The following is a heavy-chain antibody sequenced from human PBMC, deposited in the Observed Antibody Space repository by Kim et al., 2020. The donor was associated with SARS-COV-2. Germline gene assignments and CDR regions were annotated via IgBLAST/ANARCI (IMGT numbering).Heavy chain of an antibody. J-gene: IGHJ6*02. Sequence: SETLSLTCTVSGYSISSGYYWGWIRQPPGKGLEWIGSIYHSGSTYYNPSLKSRVTISVDTSKNQFSLKLSSVTAADTAVYYCASISQDDSSGYYSDYYYYGMDVWGQGTTVTVSS. CDR3: ASISQDDSSGYYSDYYYYGMDV. CDR1: GYSISSGYY. D-gene: IGHD3-22*01. V-gene: IGHV4-38-2*02. CDR2: IYHSGST.